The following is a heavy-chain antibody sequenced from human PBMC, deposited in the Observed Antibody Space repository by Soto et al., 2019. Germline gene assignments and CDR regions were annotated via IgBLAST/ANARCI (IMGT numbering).Heavy chain of an antibody. CDR1: GGTFSSYA. Sequence: AASVKVSCKASGGTFSSYAISWVRQAPGQGLEWMGGIIPIFGTANYAQKFQGRVTITADESTSTAYMELSSLRSEDTAVYYCARGGTTGLFFDYWGQGTLVTVSS. D-gene: IGHD1-7*01. CDR2: IIPIFGTA. CDR3: ARGGTTGLFFDY. J-gene: IGHJ4*02. V-gene: IGHV1-69*13.